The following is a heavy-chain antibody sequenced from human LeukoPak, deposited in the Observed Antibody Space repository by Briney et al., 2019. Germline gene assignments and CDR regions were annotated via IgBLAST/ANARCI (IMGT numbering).Heavy chain of an antibody. J-gene: IGHJ4*02. CDR1: GFTVSSNY. D-gene: IGHD2-21*02. CDR3: AKFGGDLGVAFDN. CDR2: MNQDGSEK. Sequence: AGGSLRLSCAASGFTVSSNYMSWVRQAPGKGLEWVANMNQDGSEKYYVDSVKGRFTISRDNVKNSLSLQMSSLRAEDTAIYYCAKFGGDLGVAFDNWGQGALVTVSS. V-gene: IGHV3-7*01.